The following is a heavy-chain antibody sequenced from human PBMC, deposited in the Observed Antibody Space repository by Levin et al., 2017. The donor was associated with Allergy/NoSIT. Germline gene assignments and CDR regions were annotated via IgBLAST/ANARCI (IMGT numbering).Heavy chain of an antibody. CDR3: AKEDYEMGV. CDR2: IYSGDSDT. V-gene: IGHV5-51*01. Sequence: GESLKISCKASGYSFTSYWIAWVRQMPGKGLEWMGSIYSGDSDTRYSPSFQGQVTISADKSNSTAYLQWTSLKAADTAMYYCAKEDYEMGVWGQGTTVTVSS. CDR1: GYSFTSYW. J-gene: IGHJ6*02.